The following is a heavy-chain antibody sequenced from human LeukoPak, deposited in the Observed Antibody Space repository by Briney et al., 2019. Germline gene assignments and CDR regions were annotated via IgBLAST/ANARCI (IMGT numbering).Heavy chain of an antibody. CDR1: GFTLSSYA. J-gene: IGHJ4*02. D-gene: IGHD3-22*01. V-gene: IGHV3-23*01. Sequence: GGSLRLSCAASGFTLSSYAMSWVRQAPGKGLEWVSAISGSGGSTYYADSVKGRFTISRDNSKNTLYLQMNSLRAEDTAVYYCAKNSPGYYDSSGYYFPFDYWGQGTLVTVSS. CDR2: ISGSGGST. CDR3: AKNSPGYYDSSGYYFPFDY.